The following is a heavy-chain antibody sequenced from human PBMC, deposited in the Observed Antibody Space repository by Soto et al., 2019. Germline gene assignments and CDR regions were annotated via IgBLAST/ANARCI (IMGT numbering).Heavy chain of an antibody. CDR1: GFTFSSYG. Sequence: GGSLRLSCAASGFTFSSYGMHWVRQAPGKGLEWVAVIWYDGSNKYYADSVKGRFTISRDNSKNTLYLQMNSLRAEDTAVYYCARDLHIVVVTAIGDAFDTWGQGTMVTVSS. D-gene: IGHD2-21*02. V-gene: IGHV3-33*01. J-gene: IGHJ3*02. CDR2: IWYDGSNK. CDR3: ARDLHIVVVTAIGDAFDT.